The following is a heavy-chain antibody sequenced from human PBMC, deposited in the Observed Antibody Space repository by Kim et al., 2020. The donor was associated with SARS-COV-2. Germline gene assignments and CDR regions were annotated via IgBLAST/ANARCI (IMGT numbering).Heavy chain of an antibody. CDR1: GGSISSYY. CDR3: ARENDGIAAARIDP. Sequence: SETLSLTCTVSGGSISSYYWSWIRQPPGKGLEWIGYIYYSGSTNYNPSLKSRVTISVDTSKNQFSLKLSSVTAADTAVYYCARENDGIAAARIDPWGQGTLVTVSS. D-gene: IGHD6-13*01. J-gene: IGHJ5*02. V-gene: IGHV4-59*01. CDR2: IYYSGST.